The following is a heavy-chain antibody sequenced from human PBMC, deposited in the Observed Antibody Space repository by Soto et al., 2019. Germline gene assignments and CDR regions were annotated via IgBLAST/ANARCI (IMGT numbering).Heavy chain of an antibody. Sequence: EVQLVESGGGLVQPGRSLRLSCAASGFTFDDYAMHWVRQAPGKGLEWVSGISWNSGSIGYADSVKGRFTISRDNAKNSLYLQRNSLRAEDTALYYCAKDITPGPDNRGAFDIWGQGTMVTVSS. J-gene: IGHJ3*02. CDR1: GFTFDDYA. CDR3: AKDITPGPDNRGAFDI. CDR2: ISWNSGSI. D-gene: IGHD1-1*01. V-gene: IGHV3-9*01.